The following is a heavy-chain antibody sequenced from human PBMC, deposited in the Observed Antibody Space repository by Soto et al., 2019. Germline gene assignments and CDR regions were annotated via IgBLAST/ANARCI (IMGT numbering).Heavy chain of an antibody. CDR2: IYYSGST. CDR1: GGSISSYY. V-gene: IGHV4-59*01. Sequence: PSETLSLTCTVSGGSISSYYWSWIRQPPGKGLEWIGYIYYSGSTNYNPSLKSRVTISVDTSKNQFSLKLSSVTAADTAVYYCARVGGYDFWSGYPQRGNYFDYWGQGTLVTVSS. D-gene: IGHD3-3*01. J-gene: IGHJ4*02. CDR3: ARVGGYDFWSGYPQRGNYFDY.